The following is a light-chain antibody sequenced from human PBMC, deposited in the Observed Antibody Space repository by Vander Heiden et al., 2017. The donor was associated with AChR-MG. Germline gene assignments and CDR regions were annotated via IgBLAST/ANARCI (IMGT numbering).Light chain of an antibody. CDR3: QSYEPSTHWV. CDR1: GGSVAGKD. Sequence: NFMLTQPHSVSESPGKTATIPCTGSGGSVAGKDVQWYQHRPGSAPTTVIYEYNQRPSGVPDRFSGSIDSSSNSASLTISGLKTEDEADYYCQSYEPSTHWVFGGGTKLTVL. CDR2: EYN. V-gene: IGLV6-57*02. J-gene: IGLJ3*02.